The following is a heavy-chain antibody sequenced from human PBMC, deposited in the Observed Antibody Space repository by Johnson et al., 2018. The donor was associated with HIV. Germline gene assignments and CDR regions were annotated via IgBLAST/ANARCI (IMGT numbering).Heavy chain of an antibody. Sequence: QVQLVESGGGVVQPGRSLRLSCAASGFTFGSYAMHWVRQAPGKGLEWVAVISYDGSNKYYADPVKGRFTISRGNSKNTLYLQMNSLRAEDTAVYYCARDPIGGAFDIWGQGKMVTVSS. V-gene: IGHV3-30*14. CDR3: ARDPIGGAFDI. J-gene: IGHJ3*02. CDR1: GFTFGSYA. CDR2: ISYDGSNK. D-gene: IGHD3-16*01.